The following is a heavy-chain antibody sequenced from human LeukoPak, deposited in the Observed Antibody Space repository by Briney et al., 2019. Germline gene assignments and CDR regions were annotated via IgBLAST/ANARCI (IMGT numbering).Heavy chain of an antibody. CDR3: AREGGIAAADEGWFDP. D-gene: IGHD6-13*01. J-gene: IGHJ5*02. V-gene: IGHV1-46*01. CDR1: GYTFTSYY. Sequence: ASVKVSCKASGYTFTSYYLHWVRQAPGQGLEWMGIINPSGGSTRYAQKFQGRATMTRDTSTSTVYMELSSLRSDDTAVYYCAREGGIAAADEGWFDPWGQGTLVTVSS. CDR2: INPSGGST.